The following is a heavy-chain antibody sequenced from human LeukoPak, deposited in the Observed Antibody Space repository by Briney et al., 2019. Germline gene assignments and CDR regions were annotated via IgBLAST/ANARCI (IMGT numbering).Heavy chain of an antibody. J-gene: IGHJ4*02. CDR3: ARVEGSRNPFDY. V-gene: IGHV3-21*01. Sequence: GGSLRLSCAASGFTFSSYEMNWVRQAPGKGLEWVSSISSSSSYIYYADSVKGRFTISRDDAKNSLYLQMNSLRAEDTAVYYCARVEGSRNPFDYWGQGTLVTVSS. CDR2: ISSSSSYI. CDR1: GFTFSSYE. D-gene: IGHD3-10*01.